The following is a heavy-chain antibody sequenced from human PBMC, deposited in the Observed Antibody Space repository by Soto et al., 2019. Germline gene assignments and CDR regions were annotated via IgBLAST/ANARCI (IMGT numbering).Heavy chain of an antibody. D-gene: IGHD2-8*01. CDR2: ITSDSSTI. CDR3: ARVGRGVYGMDV. CDR1: GFAFSTYS. J-gene: IGHJ6*02. V-gene: IGHV3-48*02. Sequence: PGGSLRLSCAASGFAFSTYSINWFRQAPGKGLEWFSYITSDSSTISYADSVKGRFTVSRDNAKNSLYLQMNSLRDEDTAVYYCARVGRGVYGMDVWGQGTSVTVSS.